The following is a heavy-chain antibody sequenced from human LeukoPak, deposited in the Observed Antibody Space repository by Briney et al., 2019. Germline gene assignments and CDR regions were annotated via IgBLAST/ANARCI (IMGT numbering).Heavy chain of an antibody. Sequence: SETLSLTCTGSGGSISSYYWSWIRQPPGKGLEWIGYIYYSGSTNYNPSLKSRVTISVDTSKNQFSLKLSSVTAADTVVYYCARLSDGSEYWGQGTLVTVSS. D-gene: IGHD2-15*01. CDR3: ARLSDGSEY. CDR2: IYYSGST. V-gene: IGHV4-59*08. CDR1: GGSISSYY. J-gene: IGHJ4*02.